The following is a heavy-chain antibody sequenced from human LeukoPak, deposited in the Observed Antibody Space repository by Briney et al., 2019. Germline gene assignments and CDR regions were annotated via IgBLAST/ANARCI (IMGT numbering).Heavy chain of an antibody. J-gene: IGHJ6*03. D-gene: IGHD2-15*01. CDR1: GFTFTSYW. Sequence: PGGSLRLSCAASGFTFTSYWMSWLRQTPEKGLEWVSNVNVDGSEKFYVDSVTGRFTISRDNANNLLFLQMDSLRDEDTAVYYCARDPIGYLGWDVGGKGTTVTVS. V-gene: IGHV3-7*01. CDR2: VNVDGSEK. CDR3: ARDPIGYLGWDV.